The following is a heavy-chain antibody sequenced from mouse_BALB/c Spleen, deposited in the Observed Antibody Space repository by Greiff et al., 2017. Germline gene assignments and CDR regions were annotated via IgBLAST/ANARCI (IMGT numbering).Heavy chain of an antibody. CDR1: GFTFSSFG. D-gene: IGHD1-1*01. Sequence: DVKLVESGGGLVQPGGSRKLSCAASGFTFSSFGMHWVRQAPEKGLEWVAYISSGSSTIYYADTVKGRFTISRDNPKNTLFLQMTSLRSEDTAMYYCARGNYYGSSSFAYWGQGTTLTVSS. CDR3: ARGNYYGSSSFAY. V-gene: IGHV5-17*02. CDR2: ISSGSSTI. J-gene: IGHJ2*01.